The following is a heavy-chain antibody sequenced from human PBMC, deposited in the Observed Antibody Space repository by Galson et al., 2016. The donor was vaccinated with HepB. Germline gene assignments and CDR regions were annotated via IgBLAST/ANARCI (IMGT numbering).Heavy chain of an antibody. CDR1: GFSLSTSGMC. Sequence: PALVKPTQTLTLTCTFSGFSLSTSGMCVSWVRQPPGKALEWLALIDWDDDKFYRTSLKTRLTISKDTSKNQVVLTMTNMDPVDTATYYCARLSMVRGITTQTAQYYYYYGMDVWGQGTTVTVSS. CDR3: ARLSMVRGITTQTAQYYYYYGMDV. J-gene: IGHJ6*02. CDR2: IDWDDDK. V-gene: IGHV2-70*20. D-gene: IGHD3-10*01.